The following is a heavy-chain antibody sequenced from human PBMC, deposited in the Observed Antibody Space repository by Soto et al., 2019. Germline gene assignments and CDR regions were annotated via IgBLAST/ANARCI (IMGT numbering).Heavy chain of an antibody. V-gene: IGHV1-46*03. CDR2: INPSGGST. CDR3: ASNGYSSTWHSWFDP. CDR1: GYTFTSYY. D-gene: IGHD6-13*01. J-gene: IGHJ5*02. Sequence: ASVKVSCKASGYTFTSYYMHWVRQAPGQGLEWMGIINPSGGSTRYAQKFQGRVTMTRDTSTSTVYMELSSLRSEDTAVYYCASNGYSSTWHSWFDPWGQGTPVTVSS.